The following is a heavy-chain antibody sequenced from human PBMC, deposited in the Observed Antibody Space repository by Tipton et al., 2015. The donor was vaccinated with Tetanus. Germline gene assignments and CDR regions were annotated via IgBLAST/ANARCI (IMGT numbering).Heavy chain of an antibody. J-gene: IGHJ4*02. CDR3: ARGKHTVTFDY. CDR1: GGSINNYY. V-gene: IGHV4-59*12. D-gene: IGHD4-17*01. CDR2: ISYSGST. Sequence: TLSLTCTVSGGSINNYYWSWIRQPPGKGLEWIGYISYSGSTDSNPSLKSRVTISVDTSKNQFSLKLSSVTAADTAVYYCARGKHTVTFDYWGQGTLVTVSS.